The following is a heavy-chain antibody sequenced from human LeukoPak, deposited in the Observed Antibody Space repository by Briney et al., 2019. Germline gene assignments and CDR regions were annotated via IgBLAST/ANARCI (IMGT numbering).Heavy chain of an antibody. J-gene: IGHJ6*02. Sequence: SVTVSFTSSGGTFTSYAISWVRQAPGQGLEWMGGIIPIFGTANYAQEFQGRVTITTDESTSTAYMGLSSLRSEDTAVYYCARVYQPTYYYYGMDVWGQGTTVTVSS. CDR2: IIPIFGTA. D-gene: IGHD2-2*02. CDR1: GGTFTSYA. V-gene: IGHV1-69*05. CDR3: ARVYQPTYYYYGMDV.